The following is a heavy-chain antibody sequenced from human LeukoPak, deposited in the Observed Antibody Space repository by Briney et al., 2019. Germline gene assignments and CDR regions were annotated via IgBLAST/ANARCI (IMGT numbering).Heavy chain of an antibody. Sequence: GGSLRLSCAASGFTFSSYWMHWVRQAPGKGLVWVSRINSDGSSTSYADSVKGRFSISRDNPKNTLYLQMNILRAEDTAVYCAKRGVVIRVILVGFHKEAYYFDSWGQGALVTVSS. V-gene: IGHV3-74*01. CDR3: KRGVVIRVILVGFHKEAYYFDS. J-gene: IGHJ4*02. CDR2: INSDGSST. CDR1: GFTFSSYW. D-gene: IGHD3-22*01.